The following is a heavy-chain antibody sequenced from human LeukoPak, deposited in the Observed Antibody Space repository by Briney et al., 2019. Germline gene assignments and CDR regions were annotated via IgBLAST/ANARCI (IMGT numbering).Heavy chain of an antibody. CDR1: GFTFSGSA. V-gene: IGHV3-73*01. J-gene: IGHJ4*02. D-gene: IGHD5-18*01. Sequence: SGGSLRLSCAASGFTFSGSAMHWVRQASGKGLEWVGRIRSKANSYATTYAASVKGRFTISRDDSKNTAYLQMNSLRAEDTAVFYCAKPTTRYTYGPFDYWGQGTLVTVSS. CDR3: AKPTTRYTYGPFDY. CDR2: IRSKANSYAT.